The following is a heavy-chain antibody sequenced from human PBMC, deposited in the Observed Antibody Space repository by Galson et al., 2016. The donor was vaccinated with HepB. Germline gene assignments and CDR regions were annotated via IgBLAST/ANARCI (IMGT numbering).Heavy chain of an antibody. Sequence: SLRLSCAASGFTFDDYAIHWVRQVPGMGLEWVSGISWNSGSIGYTDSVRGRFTISRDNAKNSLYLQMNSLRPEDTAFYYCAKALIPNIAVTVRGEDGFDIWGQGTKVTVSS. CDR1: GFTFDDYA. CDR3: AKALIPNIAVTVRGEDGFDI. J-gene: IGHJ3*02. D-gene: IGHD6-19*01. V-gene: IGHV3-9*01. CDR2: ISWNSGSI.